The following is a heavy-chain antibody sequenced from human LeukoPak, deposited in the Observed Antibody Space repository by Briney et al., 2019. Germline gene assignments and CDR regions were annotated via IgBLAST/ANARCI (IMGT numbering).Heavy chain of an antibody. CDR1: GFTFSSYG. J-gene: IGHJ4*02. V-gene: IGHV3-30*02. CDR3: AIIGVVAAKEGFDY. D-gene: IGHD2-15*01. CDR2: IRYDGSNK. Sequence: PGGSLRLSCAASGFTFSSYGMHWVRQAPGKGLEWVAFIRYDGSNKYYADSVKGRFTISRDNSKNTLYLQMNSLRAEDTAVYYCAIIGVVAAKEGFDYWGQGTLVTVSS.